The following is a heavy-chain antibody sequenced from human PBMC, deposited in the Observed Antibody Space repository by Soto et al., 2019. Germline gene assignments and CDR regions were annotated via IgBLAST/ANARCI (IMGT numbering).Heavy chain of an antibody. CDR2: IYSGGST. CDR1: GFTFSSYW. J-gene: IGHJ4*02. V-gene: IGHV3-66*04. Sequence: EVQLVESGGGLVQPGGSLRLSCAASGFTFSSYWMHWVRQAPGKGLEWVSVIYSGGSTYYADSVKGRFTISRDNSKNTLYLQMNSLRAEDTAVYYCARQSGSYYFDYWGQGTLVTVSS. CDR3: ARQSGSYYFDY. D-gene: IGHD1-26*01.